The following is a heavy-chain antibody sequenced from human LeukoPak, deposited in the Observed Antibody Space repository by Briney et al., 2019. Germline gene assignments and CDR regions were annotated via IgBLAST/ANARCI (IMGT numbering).Heavy chain of an antibody. D-gene: IGHD6-19*01. V-gene: IGHV3-23*01. CDR3: AKLGRKYSSGWYIDY. J-gene: IGHJ4*02. CDR1: GFTFSSYA. Sequence: PGGSLRLSCAASGFTFSSYAMSWVRQAPGKGLGWVSAISGSGGSTYYADSVKGRFTISRDNSKNTLYLQMNSLRAEDTAVYYCAKLGRKYSSGWYIDYWGQGTLVTVSS. CDR2: ISGSGGST.